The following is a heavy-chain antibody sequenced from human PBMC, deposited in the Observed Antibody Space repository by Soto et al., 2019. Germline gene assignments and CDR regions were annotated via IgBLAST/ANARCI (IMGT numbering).Heavy chain of an antibody. CDR2: IYYSGST. J-gene: IGHJ6*02. Sequence: PSETLSLTCTVSGGSISSYYWSWIRQPPGKGLEWIGYIYYSGSTNYNPSLKSRVTISVDTSKNQFSLKLSSVTAADTAVYYCARVKKAEAARYYYYGMDVWGQGTTVTVSS. CDR1: GGSISSYY. V-gene: IGHV4-59*01. D-gene: IGHD6-19*01. CDR3: ARVKKAEAARYYYYGMDV.